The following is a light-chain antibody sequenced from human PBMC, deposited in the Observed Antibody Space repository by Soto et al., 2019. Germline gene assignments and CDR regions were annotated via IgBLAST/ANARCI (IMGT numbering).Light chain of an antibody. CDR3: QQRSNWPRT. CDR1: QSVSSY. J-gene: IGKJ3*01. CDR2: DAS. Sequence: EILLTQSPATLSLSPGERATLFCRASQSVSSYLAWYQQKPGQAPRLLIYDASNRATGIPARFSGSGSGTDFTLTISSLEPEDFAVYYCQQRSNWPRTFGPGTKVDIK. V-gene: IGKV3-11*01.